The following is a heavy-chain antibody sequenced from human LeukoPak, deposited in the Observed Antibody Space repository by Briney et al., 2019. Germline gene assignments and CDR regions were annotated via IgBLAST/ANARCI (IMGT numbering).Heavy chain of an antibody. Sequence: PGGSLRLSCAASGFTFSSYEMNWVRQAPGKGLEWVSYISSSGSTIYYGDSVKGRFTISRDNAKNSLYLQMNSLRAEDTAVCYCARDHCSSTSCYGAWSDYWGQGTLVTVPS. J-gene: IGHJ4*02. V-gene: IGHV3-48*03. CDR1: GFTFSSYE. D-gene: IGHD2-2*01. CDR3: ARDHCSSTSCYGAWSDY. CDR2: ISSSGSTI.